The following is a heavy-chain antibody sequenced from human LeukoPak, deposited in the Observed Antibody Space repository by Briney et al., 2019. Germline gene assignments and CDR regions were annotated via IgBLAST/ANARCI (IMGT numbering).Heavy chain of an antibody. D-gene: IGHD2-21*02. CDR1: GFTVSSNY. CDR2: IYSGGST. Sequence: PGGSLRLSCAASGFTVSSNYMSWVRQAPGKGLEWVSVIYSGGSTYYADSVKGRFTISRDNSKNTLYLRMNSLRAEDTAVYYCARTTSLVTTINYYYMDVWGKGTTVTVSS. V-gene: IGHV3-53*01. CDR3: ARTTSLVTTINYYYMDV. J-gene: IGHJ6*03.